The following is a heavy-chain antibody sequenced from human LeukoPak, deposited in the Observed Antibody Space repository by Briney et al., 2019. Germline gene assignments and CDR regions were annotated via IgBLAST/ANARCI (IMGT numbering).Heavy chain of an antibody. CDR2: ISWDGGST. CDR3: AKGRWDSSSWHRDGNYFDY. J-gene: IGHJ4*02. V-gene: IGHV3-43*01. Sequence: GGSLRLSCAASGFTFDDYTMHWVRQAPGKGLEWVSLISWDGGSTYYADSVKGRFTISRDNSKNSLYLQMNSLRTEDTALYYCAKGRWDSSSWHRDGNYFDYWGQGTLVTVSS. CDR1: GFTFDDYT. D-gene: IGHD6-13*01.